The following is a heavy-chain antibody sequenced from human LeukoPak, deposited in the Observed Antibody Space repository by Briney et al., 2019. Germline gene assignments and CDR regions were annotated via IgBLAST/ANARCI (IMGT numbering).Heavy chain of an antibody. CDR1: GGTFSSYA. CDR3: ARGGEGFDFDY. V-gene: IGHV1-69*05. Sequence: SVKVSCKASGGTFSSYAISWVRQAPGQGLEWMGGIIPIFGTANYAQKFRGRVTMTRDTSISTAYMELSRLRSDDTAVYYCARGGEGFDFDYWGQGTLVTVSS. J-gene: IGHJ4*02. D-gene: IGHD3-10*01. CDR2: IIPIFGTA.